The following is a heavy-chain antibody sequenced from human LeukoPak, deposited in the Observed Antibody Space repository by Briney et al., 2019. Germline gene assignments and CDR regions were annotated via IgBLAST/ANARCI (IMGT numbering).Heavy chain of an antibody. CDR3: ARAVYCSGGSCYSD. CDR1: GGSFSGYY. J-gene: IGHJ4*02. Sequence: SEALSLTCAVYGGSFSGYYWSWIRQPPGKGLEWIGEINHSGSTNYNPSLKSRVTISVDTSKNQFSLKLSSVTAADTAVYYCARAVYCSGGSCYSDWGQGTLVTVSS. D-gene: IGHD2-15*01. CDR2: INHSGST. V-gene: IGHV4-34*01.